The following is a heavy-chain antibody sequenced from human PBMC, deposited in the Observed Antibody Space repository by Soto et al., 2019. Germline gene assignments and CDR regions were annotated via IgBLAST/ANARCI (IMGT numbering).Heavy chain of an antibody. CDR3: ATRGAGGRVDY. CDR2: ILYDGSNR. D-gene: IGHD2-15*01. J-gene: IGHJ4*02. V-gene: IGHV3-30*03. CDR1: GFIFRNFG. Sequence: QVQLVESGGGVVQPGRSLRLSCVASGFIFRNFGMYWVRQAPGKGPEWVATILYDGSNRNYLDSVKGRFTISRDNSRNTLYLQMNSLRAEYTAVYYCATRGAGGRVDYWGKGTLVTVPS.